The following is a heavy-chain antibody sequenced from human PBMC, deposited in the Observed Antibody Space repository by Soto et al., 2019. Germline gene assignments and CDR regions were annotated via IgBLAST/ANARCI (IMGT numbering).Heavy chain of an antibody. CDR2: ISGGGGST. V-gene: IGHV3-23*01. CDR1: GFIFSSYA. CDR3: ASAFYGSGSYWGFDY. Sequence: EVQLLESGGGLVQPVGSLRLSCAASGFIFSSYALNWVRQAPGKGLEWVSSISGGGGSTNYADSVKGRFTISRDNSKNTLYLQLNSLRAEDTTLYYCASAFYGSGSYWGFDYWGQGTLVTVSS. D-gene: IGHD3-10*01. J-gene: IGHJ4*02.